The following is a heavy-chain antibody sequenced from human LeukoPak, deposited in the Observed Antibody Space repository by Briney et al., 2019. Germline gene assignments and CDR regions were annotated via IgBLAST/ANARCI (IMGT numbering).Heavy chain of an antibody. Sequence: PSETLSLTCAVSGGSVRRSSYFWGWIRQPPGKGLEWIGYIYYSGSTYYNPSLKSRVTISVDTSKNQFSLKLRSVTAADTAVYYCARWSNYYDRSGWGTNYFDSWGQGNLVTVSS. D-gene: IGHD3-22*01. CDR1: GGSVRRSSYF. CDR3: ARWSNYYDRSGWGTNYFDS. J-gene: IGHJ4*02. CDR2: IYYSGST. V-gene: IGHV4-39*01.